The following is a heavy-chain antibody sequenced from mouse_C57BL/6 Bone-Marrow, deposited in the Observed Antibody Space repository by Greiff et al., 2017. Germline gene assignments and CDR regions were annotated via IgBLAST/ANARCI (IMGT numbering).Heavy chain of an antibody. CDR3: ARSKNWDSWFAY. CDR1: GYAFTNYL. D-gene: IGHD4-1*01. Sequence: QVQLKQPGAELVMPGASVKLSCKASGYAFTNYLIEWVKQRPGQGLEWIGVINPGSGGTNYNEKFKGKATLTADKSSSTAYMQLSSLTSEDSAVYFCARSKNWDSWFAYWGQGTLVTVSA. V-gene: IGHV1-54*01. CDR2: INPGSGGT. J-gene: IGHJ3*01.